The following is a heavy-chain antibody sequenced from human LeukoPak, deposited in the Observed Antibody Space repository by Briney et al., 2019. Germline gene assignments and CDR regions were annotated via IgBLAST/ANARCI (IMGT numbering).Heavy chain of an antibody. J-gene: IGHJ4*02. D-gene: IGHD3-3*01. CDR1: GYTFTGYY. Sequence: ASVKVSCKTSGYTFTGYYIHWVRQAPGQGLEWMGIINPSGGSTSYAQKFQGRVTMTRDMSTSTVYMELSSLRSEDTAMYYCARGGTLRSLGFDYWGQGTLVTVSS. CDR3: ARGGTLRSLGFDY. CDR2: INPSGGST. V-gene: IGHV1-46*01.